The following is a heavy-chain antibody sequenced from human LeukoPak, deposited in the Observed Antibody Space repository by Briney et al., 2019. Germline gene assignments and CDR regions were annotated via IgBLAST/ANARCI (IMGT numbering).Heavy chain of an antibody. D-gene: IGHD2-2*01. J-gene: IGHJ5*02. CDR2: IYTSGST. CDR3: ARDLVYVVPSHYNWLDP. Sequence: PSENLSLTCTVSGGSISSYYWSWIRQPAGKGLEWIGRIYTSGSTNYNPSLKSRVTMSVDTSKNQFSLKLSSVTAADTAVYYCARDLVYVVPSHYNWLDPWGQGTLVTVSS. V-gene: IGHV4-4*07. CDR1: GGSISSYY.